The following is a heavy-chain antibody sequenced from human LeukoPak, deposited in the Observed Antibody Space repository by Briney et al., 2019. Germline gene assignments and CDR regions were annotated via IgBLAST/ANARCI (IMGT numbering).Heavy chain of an antibody. CDR1: GFTVSSNY. CDR2: IYSGGST. J-gene: IGHJ6*03. V-gene: IGHV3-53*01. D-gene: IGHD3-10*01. Sequence: GGSLRLSCVASGFTVSSNYMSWVRQAPGKGLEWVSVIYSGGSTYYADSVKGRFTISRDNSKNTLYLQMNSLRAEDTAVYYCASGSGSYRTPYNYMDVWGTGSTGTVSS. CDR3: ASGSGSYRTPYNYMDV.